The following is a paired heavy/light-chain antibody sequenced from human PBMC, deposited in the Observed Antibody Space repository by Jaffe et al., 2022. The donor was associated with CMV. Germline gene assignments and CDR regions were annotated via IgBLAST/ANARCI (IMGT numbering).Heavy chain of an antibody. Sequence: QITLKESGPTLVKPTQTLTLACTFSGFSLSTPGVGVGWIRQPPGKALQWLALIYSDDNHYNPSLKTRLTITEDTSRNQVVLTMTNMDPVDTASYYCAHRPSRPLSDAFDIWGQGTMVTVSS. CDR2: IYSDDN. J-gene: IGHJ3*02. V-gene: IGHV2-5*01. CDR3: AHRPSRPLSDAFDI. CDR1: GFSLSTPGVG.
Light chain of an antibody. J-gene: IGLJ2*01. CDR1: SSDVGAYNY. CDR2: DVS. V-gene: IGLV2-11*01. Sequence: QSALTQPRSVSGSPGQSVTISCTGTSSDVGAYNYVSWYQQHPGRAPKLIIYDVSERPSGVSDRFSGSKSGNTASLSISGLQAEDEADYYCCSYAGSYNLVVFGGGTKLTVL. CDR3: CSYAGSYNLVV.